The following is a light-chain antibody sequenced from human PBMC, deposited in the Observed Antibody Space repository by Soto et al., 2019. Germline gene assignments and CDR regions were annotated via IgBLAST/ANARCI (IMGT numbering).Light chain of an antibody. V-gene: IGLV1-40*01. CDR1: SSNIGAGYD. CDR2: GNS. J-gene: IGLJ2*01. CDR3: QSYYSSLSGLVV. Sequence: QSVLTPPPSVSGAPGPRVTISCTGSSSNIGAGYDVPWYQQLPGTAPKLLLYGNSNRPSGVPDRFSGSKSGTSASLAITGLQAEDEADYSCQSYYSSLSGLVVFGGGTKLTVL.